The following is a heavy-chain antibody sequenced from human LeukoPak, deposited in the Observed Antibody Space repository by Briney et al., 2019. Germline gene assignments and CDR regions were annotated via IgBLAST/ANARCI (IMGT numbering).Heavy chain of an antibody. J-gene: IGHJ4*02. CDR2: IYYSGST. CDR1: GGSISSGGYY. D-gene: IGHD3-10*01. Sequence: SQTLSLTCTVSGGSISSGGYYWSWIRQHPGKGLEWIGYIYYSGSTYYNPSLKSRVTISVDTSRNQFSLRLSSVTAADTAVYYCARDGTMVRGIGFDYWGQGTLVTVSS. CDR3: ARDGTMVRGIGFDY. V-gene: IGHV4-31*03.